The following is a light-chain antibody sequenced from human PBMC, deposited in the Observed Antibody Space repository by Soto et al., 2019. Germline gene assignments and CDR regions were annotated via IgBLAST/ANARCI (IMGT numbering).Light chain of an antibody. CDR3: QQRSNWPRIT. V-gene: IGKV3D-20*02. J-gene: IGKJ5*01. Sequence: EIVLTQSPATLSVSPGARAPLSCRASQSVGSLLAWYQQRPGQAPRLLIYGASSRATGIPDRFSGSGSGTDFTLTISRLEAEDFAVYYCQQRSNWPRITFGQGTRLEIK. CDR1: QSVGSL. CDR2: GAS.